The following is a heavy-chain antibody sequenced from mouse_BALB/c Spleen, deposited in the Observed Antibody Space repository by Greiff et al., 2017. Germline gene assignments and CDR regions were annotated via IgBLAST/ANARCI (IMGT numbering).Heavy chain of an antibody. D-gene: IGHD4-1*01. CDR2: IRNKANGYTT. Sequence: EVQLVESGGGLVEPGGSLRLSCATSGFTFTDYYMSWVRQPPGKALEWLGFIRNKANGYTTEYSASVKGRFTISRDNSQSFLYLKMNTLGAEDSATYYCASDITTGMADWGQGTLVTVSA. V-gene: IGHV7-3*02. CDR1: GFTFTDYY. J-gene: IGHJ3*01. CDR3: ASDITTGMAD.